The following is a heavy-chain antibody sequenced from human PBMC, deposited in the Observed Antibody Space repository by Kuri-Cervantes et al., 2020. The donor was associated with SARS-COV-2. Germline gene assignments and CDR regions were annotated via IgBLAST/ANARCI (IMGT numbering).Heavy chain of an antibody. V-gene: IGHV3-30*02. D-gene: IGHD3-3*01. J-gene: IGHJ4*02. CDR1: GFTFSSYG. Sequence: GESLKISWAASGFTFSSYGMHWVRQAPGKGLEWVAFIRYDGSNKYYADSVKGRFTISRDNSKNTLYLQMNSLRAEDTAVYYCAKDFWSGYYYFDYWGKGTLVTVSS. CDR2: IRYDGSNK. CDR3: AKDFWSGYYYFDY.